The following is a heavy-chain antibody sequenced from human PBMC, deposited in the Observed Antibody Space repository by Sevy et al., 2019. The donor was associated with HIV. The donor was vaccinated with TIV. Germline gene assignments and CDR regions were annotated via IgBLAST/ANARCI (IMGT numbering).Heavy chain of an antibody. V-gene: IGHV3-30*18. CDR2: ISYDGSNK. CDR3: AKGGTWLYRWYGNDAFDI. D-gene: IGHD6-13*01. CDR1: GFTFSSYG. Sequence: GGSLRLSCAASGFTFSSYGMHWVRQAPGKGLEWVAVISYDGSNKYYADSVKGRFTISRDNSKNTLYLQMNSLRAEDTAVYYCAKGGTWLYRWYGNDAFDIWGQGTMVSVSS. J-gene: IGHJ3*02.